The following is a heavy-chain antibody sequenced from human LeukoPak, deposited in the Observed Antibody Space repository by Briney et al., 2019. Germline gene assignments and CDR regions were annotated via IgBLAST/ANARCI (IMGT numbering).Heavy chain of an antibody. CDR1: GFTFSSYA. Sequence: GGSLRLSCAASGFTFSSYAMHWVRQAPGKGLEYVSAISSNGGSTYYANSVKGRFTISRDNSKNTLYLQMGSLRAEDTAVYYCTRDLYRIVVVPHYFDYWGQGTLVTVSS. CDR3: TRDLYRIVVVPHYFDY. D-gene: IGHD3-22*01. CDR2: ISSNGGST. J-gene: IGHJ4*02. V-gene: IGHV3-64*01.